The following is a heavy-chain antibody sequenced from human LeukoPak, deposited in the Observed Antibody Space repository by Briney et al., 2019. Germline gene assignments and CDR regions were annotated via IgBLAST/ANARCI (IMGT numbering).Heavy chain of an antibody. CDR3: AVYSSGYGLFDY. D-gene: IGHD6-19*01. V-gene: IGHV1-8*01. Sequence: ASVKVSCKASGYTFTSYDINWVRQATGQGLEWTGWMNPNSGNTGYAQKFQGRVTMTRNTSISTAYMELGSLRSEDTAVYYCAVYSSGYGLFDYWGQGTLVTVSS. CDR1: GYTFTSYD. J-gene: IGHJ4*02. CDR2: MNPNSGNT.